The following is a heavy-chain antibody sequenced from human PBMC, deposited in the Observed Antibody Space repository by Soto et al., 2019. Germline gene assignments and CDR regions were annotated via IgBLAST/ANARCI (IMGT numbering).Heavy chain of an antibody. Sequence: QVHLVQSGAEGKKPGASVKVSCKASGYTFSTSGISWVRQAPGQGLEWMGWISGYNGNTVYAQNLQGRVTMTTETSTTTAYMELRSLRSDDTAVYYCAKTPHYDSSGYYSWFDLWGQGTLVTVSS. CDR1: GYTFSTSG. CDR3: AKTPHYDSSGYYSWFDL. J-gene: IGHJ5*02. CDR2: ISGYNGNT. D-gene: IGHD3-22*01. V-gene: IGHV1-18*01.